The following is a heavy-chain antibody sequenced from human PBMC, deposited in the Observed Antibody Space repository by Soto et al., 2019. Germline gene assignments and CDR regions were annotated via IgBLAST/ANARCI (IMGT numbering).Heavy chain of an antibody. CDR2: ISWNSGSI. D-gene: IGHD6-19*01. CDR3: AKADSSGWYGYYFDY. V-gene: IGHV3-9*01. Sequence: PGGSLRLSCAASGFTFDDYAMHWVRQAPGKGLEWVAVISWNSGSIGYADSVKGRFTISRDNSKNTLYLQMNSLRAEDTAVYYCAKADSSGWYGYYFDYWGQGTLVTVSS. CDR1: GFTFDDYA. J-gene: IGHJ4*02.